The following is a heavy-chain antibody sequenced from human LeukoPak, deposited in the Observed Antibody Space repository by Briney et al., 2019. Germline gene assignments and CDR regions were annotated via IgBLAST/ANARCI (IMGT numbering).Heavy chain of an antibody. CDR2: IYHSGST. CDR3: ARDNEGYCSGGSCWGL. CDR1: GGSISSSNW. D-gene: IGHD2-15*01. Sequence: SETLSLTCAVSGGSISSSNWWSWVRQPPGKGLEWIGEIYHSGSTNYNPSLKSRVTISVDKSKNQFSLKLSSVTAADTAVYYCARDNEGYCSGGSCWGLWGQGTLVTVSS. V-gene: IGHV4-4*02. J-gene: IGHJ4*02.